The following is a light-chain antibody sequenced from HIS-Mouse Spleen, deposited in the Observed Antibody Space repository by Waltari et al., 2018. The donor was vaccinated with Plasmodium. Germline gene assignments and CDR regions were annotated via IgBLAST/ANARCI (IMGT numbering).Light chain of an antibody. J-gene: IGKJ1*01. CDR1: QSVSSSY. CDR3: QQYGSSPT. V-gene: IGKV3-20*01. CDR2: GTS. Sequence: EIVLTQSPGTLSLSPGERATLSCRASQSVSSSYLAWYQQKPGQAPRPLIYGTSSRATGIPDRFSGSWAGTDFTLTISRLEPEDFAVYYCQQYGSSPTFGQGTKVEIK.